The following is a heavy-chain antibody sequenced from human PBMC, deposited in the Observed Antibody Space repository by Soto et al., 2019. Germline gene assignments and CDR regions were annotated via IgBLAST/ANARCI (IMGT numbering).Heavy chain of an antibody. CDR1: GYTFTSYS. Sequence: QVQLVQSGAEVKKPGASVKVSCKASGYTFTSYSMHWVRQAPGQRLEWMAWINAAKGDTYYSQKFQGRVTITRDTSANTAYIELSSLRSEDTAVYYCARGTCSGGSCYSFHFDYWGQGTLVTVSS. D-gene: IGHD2-15*01. CDR3: ARGTCSGGSCYSFHFDY. CDR2: INAAKGDT. V-gene: IGHV1-3*01. J-gene: IGHJ4*02.